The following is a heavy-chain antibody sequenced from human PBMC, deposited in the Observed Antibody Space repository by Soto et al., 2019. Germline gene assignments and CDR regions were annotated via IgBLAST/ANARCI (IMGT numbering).Heavy chain of an antibody. J-gene: IGHJ4*02. D-gene: IGHD3-22*01. Sequence: QVQLQESGPGLVKPSQTLSLTCTVSGGSISSGGYYWSWIRQHPGKGLEWIGYIYYSGSTYYNPSLKSPVPISVDTSKTQFPLKLSSVTAADTAVYYCARDPTLGVDSSGSYFDYWGQGTLVTVSS. CDR2: IYYSGST. CDR1: GGSISSGGYY. CDR3: ARDPTLGVDSSGSYFDY. V-gene: IGHV4-31*01.